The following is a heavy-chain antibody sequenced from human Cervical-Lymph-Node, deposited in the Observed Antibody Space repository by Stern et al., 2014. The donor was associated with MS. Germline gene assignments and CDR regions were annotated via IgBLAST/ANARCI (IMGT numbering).Heavy chain of an antibody. CDR2: IIPIFETA. CDR1: GGTFSSDA. J-gene: IGHJ4*02. V-gene: IGHV1-69*01. CDR3: ASGTRSSWYFDF. D-gene: IGHD6-13*01. Sequence: QVQLVQSGAEVKKPGSSMKVSCKASGGTFSSDAIGWGRQAPGQGIERMEGIIPIFETANYTQKFQGRITITADQSAKTAYLKLSSLTSGDTSMYFCASGTRSSWYFDFWGQGTLVTVST.